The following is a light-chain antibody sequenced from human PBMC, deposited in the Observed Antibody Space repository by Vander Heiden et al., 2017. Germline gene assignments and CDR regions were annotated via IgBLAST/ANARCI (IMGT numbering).Light chain of an antibody. CDR3: QQSDSTPPWT. CDR2: AAS. Sequence: DIQMTQSPSSLSASVGDRVTITCRASQSISSYLNWYQQKPGKAPKLLIYAASSFQSGVPSRFSGSGSGTDFTLTISSLQPEDFATYYCQQSDSTPPWTFGQGTKVEIK. CDR1: QSISSY. J-gene: IGKJ1*01. V-gene: IGKV1-39*01.